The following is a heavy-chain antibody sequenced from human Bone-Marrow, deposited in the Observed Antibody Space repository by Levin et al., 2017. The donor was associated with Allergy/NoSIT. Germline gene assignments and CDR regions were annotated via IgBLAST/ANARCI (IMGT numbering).Heavy chain of an antibody. J-gene: IGHJ4*02. Sequence: GESLKISCAASGVTFSNYWMHWVRQVPGKGLVWVSRINGDGSSTLYADSVKGRFTISRDNAKNTVYLQMNSLTGEDTAIYYCATRPPNGDFFVFDYWGQGALVTVSS. CDR1: GVTFSNYW. D-gene: IGHD4-17*01. CDR3: ATRPPNGDFFVFDY. V-gene: IGHV3-74*01. CDR2: INGDGSST.